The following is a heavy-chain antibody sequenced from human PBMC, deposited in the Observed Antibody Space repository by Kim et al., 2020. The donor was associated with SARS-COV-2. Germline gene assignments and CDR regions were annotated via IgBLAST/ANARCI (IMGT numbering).Heavy chain of an antibody. D-gene: IGHD3-10*01. CDR1: SGSINNYY. V-gene: IGHV4-59*01. Sequence: SETLSLTCNVSSGSINNYYWSWIRQPPGKRLEWIGHITHTGSSNYNPALKSRVTISVDTSKNQFSLNLNSLTAADSAVYYCARGSGHISKGEFDYWGQGTLVTVSS. J-gene: IGHJ4*02. CDR2: ITHTGSS. CDR3: ARGSGHISKGEFDY.